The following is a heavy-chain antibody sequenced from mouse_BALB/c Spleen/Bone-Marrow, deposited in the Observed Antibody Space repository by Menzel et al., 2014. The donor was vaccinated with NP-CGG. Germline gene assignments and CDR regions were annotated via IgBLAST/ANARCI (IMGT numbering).Heavy chain of an antibody. V-gene: IGHV1-14*01. D-gene: IGHD2-14*01. Sequence: EVKLMESGPELVKPGASVKMSCKASGYTFTSYVMHWVKQKPGQGLEWIGYINPYNDGTKYNEKFKGKATLTSDKSSSTAYMELSSLTSGGSAVYYCAKGGNYRYDFDYWGRGTTLTVSS. J-gene: IGHJ2*01. CDR3: AKGGNYRYDFDY. CDR2: INPYNDGT. CDR1: GYTFTSYV.